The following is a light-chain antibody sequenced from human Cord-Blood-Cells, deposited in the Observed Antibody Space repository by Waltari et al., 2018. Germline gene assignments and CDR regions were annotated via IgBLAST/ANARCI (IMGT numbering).Light chain of an antibody. Sequence: QSALTQPASVSGSPGQSITISCTGTSRDVGRYNLVSLYQQHPGKAPKLLIYEGSKRRSGVSNRFSGSKSGTTASLTISGLQAEDEADYYCCSSAGSSTWVFGGGTKLTVL. V-gene: IGLV2-23*01. CDR1: SRDVGRYNL. CDR2: EGS. J-gene: IGLJ3*02. CDR3: CSSAGSSTWV.